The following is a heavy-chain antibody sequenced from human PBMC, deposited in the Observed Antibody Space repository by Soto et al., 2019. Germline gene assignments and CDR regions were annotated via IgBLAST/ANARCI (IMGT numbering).Heavy chain of an antibody. D-gene: IGHD1-26*01. J-gene: IGHJ4*02. CDR1: GFTFSSYA. Sequence: GGSLRLSCAASGFTFSSYAMSWVRQAPGKGLEWVSAISGSGGSTYYADSVKGRFTISRDNSKNTLYLQMNSLRAEDTAVYYCARGLNSGSYTYYFDYWGQGTLVTVSS. V-gene: IGHV3-23*01. CDR3: ARGLNSGSYTYYFDY. CDR2: ISGSGGST.